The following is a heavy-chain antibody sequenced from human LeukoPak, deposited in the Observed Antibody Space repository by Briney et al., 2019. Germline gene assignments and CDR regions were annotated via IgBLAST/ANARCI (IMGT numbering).Heavy chain of an antibody. CDR2: INPSGGST. V-gene: IGHV1-46*01. D-gene: IGHD3-10*01. CDR3: ARDARSAEYYYYYMDV. J-gene: IGHJ6*03. Sequence: ASVKVSCKASGYTFTSYYMHWVRRAPGQGLEWMGIINPSGGSTNYAQKFQGRVTMTRDMSTSTVYMELSSLRSEDTAVYYCARDARSAEYYYYYMDVWGKGTTVTVSS. CDR1: GYTFTSYY.